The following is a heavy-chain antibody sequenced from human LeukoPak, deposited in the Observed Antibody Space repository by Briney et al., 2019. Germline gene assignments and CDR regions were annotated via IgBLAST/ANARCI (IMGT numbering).Heavy chain of an antibody. Sequence: PGGSLRLSCAASGFTFSNYWMTWVRQAPGKGLEWVANIKQDGSEKYYVDSVKGRFTISRDNAKNSLYLQMNSLRAEDTAVYYCARARGSSTFWGQGTLVTVSS. CDR3: ARARGSSTF. CDR1: GFTFSNYW. V-gene: IGHV3-7*01. CDR2: IKQDGSEK. D-gene: IGHD1-26*01. J-gene: IGHJ4*02.